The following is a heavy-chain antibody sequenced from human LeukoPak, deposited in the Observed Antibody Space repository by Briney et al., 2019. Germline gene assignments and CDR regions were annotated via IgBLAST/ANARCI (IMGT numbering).Heavy chain of an antibody. CDR2: INPNSCGT. J-gene: IGHJ5*02. Sequence: GASVKVSCKASGYTFTSYGISWVRQAPRQGLEWMGWINPNSCGTNYAQKFQGRVTMTRDTSISTAYMELSRLRSDDTAVYYCARDWEALRSLGWFDPWGQGTLVTVSS. V-gene: IGHV1-2*02. CDR1: GYTFTSYG. CDR3: ARDWEALRSLGWFDP. D-gene: IGHD1-26*01.